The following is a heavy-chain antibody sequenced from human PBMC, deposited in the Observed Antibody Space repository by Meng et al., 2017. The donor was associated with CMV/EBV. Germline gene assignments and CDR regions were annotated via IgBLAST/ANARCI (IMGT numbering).Heavy chain of an antibody. CDR3: ARGPTYYYYYGMDV. V-gene: IGHV4-34*01. Sequence: SETLSPTGAVYGGSFSGYSWSGIRQPPGKGREWIGEINHRGSTNYNPSLKSRVTISVDTSKNQFSLKLSSVTAADTAVYYCARGPTYYYYYGMDVWGQGTTVTVSS. J-gene: IGHJ6*02. CDR1: GGSFSGYS. CDR2: INHRGST.